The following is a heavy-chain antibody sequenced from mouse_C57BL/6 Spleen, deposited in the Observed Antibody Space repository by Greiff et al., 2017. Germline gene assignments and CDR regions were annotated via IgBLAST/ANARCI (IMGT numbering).Heavy chain of an antibody. CDR3: ASYCYCSSSFAY. Sequence: EVQLQQSGPELVKPGASVKISCKASGYTFTDYYMNWVKQSHGKSLEWIGDINPNNGGTSYNQKFKGKATLTVDKSSSTAYMELRILTSEDSAVYYCASYCYCSSSFAYWGQGTLVTVSA. CDR2: INPNNGGT. V-gene: IGHV1-26*01. J-gene: IGHJ3*01. CDR1: GYTFTDYY. D-gene: IGHD1-1*01.